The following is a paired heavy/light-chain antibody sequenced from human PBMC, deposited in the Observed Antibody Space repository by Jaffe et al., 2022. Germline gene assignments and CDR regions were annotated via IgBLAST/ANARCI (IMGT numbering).Light chain of an antibody. CDR1: QGISNY. J-gene: IGKJ3*01. CDR3: QKYNSAPPFT. V-gene: IGKV1-27*01. Sequence: DIQMTQSPSSLSASVGDRVTITCRASQGISNYLAWYQQKPGKVPKLLIYAASTLQSGVPSRFSGSGSGTDFTLTISSLQPEDVATYYCQKYNSAPPFTFGPGTKVDIK. CDR2: AAS.
Heavy chain of an antibody. CDR1: GGSISSGGYS. Sequence: QLQLQESGSGLVKPSQTLSLTCAVSGGSISSGGYSWSWIRQPPGKGLEWIGYIYHSGSTYYNPSLKSRVTISVDRSKNQFSLKLSSVTAADTAVYYCARAPRRRYYGDYGGYYFDYWGQGTLVTVSS. D-gene: IGHD4-17*01. V-gene: IGHV4-30-2*01. CDR3: ARAPRRRYYGDYGGYYFDY. CDR2: IYHSGST. J-gene: IGHJ4*02.